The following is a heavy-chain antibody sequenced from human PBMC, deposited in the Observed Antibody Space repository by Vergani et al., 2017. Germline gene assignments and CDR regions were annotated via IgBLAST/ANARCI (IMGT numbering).Heavy chain of an antibody. CDR3: ARTSYDSSGYYDAFDI. J-gene: IGHJ3*02. CDR1: GFSLSTSGVG. Sequence: QITLKESGPTLVKPTQTLTLTCTFSGFSLSTSGVGVGWIRQPPGKALEWLALIFSNDEKSYSTSLKSRLTISKDTSKSQVVLTMTNMDPVDTATYYCARTSYDSSGYYDAFDIWGQGTMVTVSS. CDR2: IFSNDEK. D-gene: IGHD3-22*01. V-gene: IGHV2-5*01.